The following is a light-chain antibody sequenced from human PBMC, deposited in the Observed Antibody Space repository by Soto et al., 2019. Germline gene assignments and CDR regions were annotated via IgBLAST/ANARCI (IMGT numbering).Light chain of an antibody. CDR1: QSVSNF. CDR2: DTS. V-gene: IGKV3-11*01. J-gene: IGKJ1*01. CDR3: HQYDSSTGWT. Sequence: EIVLTQSPGTLSLSPGKRATLSCRASQSVSNFLAWYQQKPGQAPRLLIYDTSNRATGIPARFSGSGSGTDFTLTINNLDPEDFAVYYCHQYDSSTGWTFGQGTKVDIK.